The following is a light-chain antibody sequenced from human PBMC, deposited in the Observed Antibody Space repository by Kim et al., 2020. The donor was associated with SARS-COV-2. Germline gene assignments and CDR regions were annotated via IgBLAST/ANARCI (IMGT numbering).Light chain of an antibody. CDR2: EVD. V-gene: IGLV2-23*02. CDR3: SSYAGSTTFVV. Sequence: HSITLSYTGASSDVGTYNLVSWYKQHPDKAPKLIIYEVDKRPSGVSHRFSGAKSGNTASLTISGLQADDEADYYCSSYAGSTTFVVFGGGTKLTVL. CDR1: SSDVGTYNL. J-gene: IGLJ2*01.